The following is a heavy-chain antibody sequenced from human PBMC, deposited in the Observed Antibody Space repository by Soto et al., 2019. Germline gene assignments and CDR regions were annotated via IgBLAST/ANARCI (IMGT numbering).Heavy chain of an antibody. Sequence: SETLSLTCTVSGGSISSYYWSWIRQPPGKGLEWIGYINYSGSTNYNPSLKSRVTISVDTSKNQFSLKLSSVTAADTAVYYCARVFLTAGDVGHLDYWGQGTLVTVSS. CDR1: GGSISSYY. D-gene: IGHD2-21*02. CDR3: ARVFLTAGDVGHLDY. V-gene: IGHV4-59*01. CDR2: INYSGST. J-gene: IGHJ4*02.